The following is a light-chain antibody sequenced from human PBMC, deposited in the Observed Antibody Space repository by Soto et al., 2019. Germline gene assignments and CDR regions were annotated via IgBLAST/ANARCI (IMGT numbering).Light chain of an antibody. V-gene: IGKV3-20*01. J-gene: IGKJ1*01. Sequence: EIVLTQSPGTLSLSPGESATLSCRASQSVDSRFLAWYQQKPGQAPRLLMYGASTRATGIPDRFSGSGSGTDFTLSISSLEPEDFAVYYCQQYDSSPTFGQGNKVE. CDR3: QQYDSSPT. CDR1: QSVDSRF. CDR2: GAS.